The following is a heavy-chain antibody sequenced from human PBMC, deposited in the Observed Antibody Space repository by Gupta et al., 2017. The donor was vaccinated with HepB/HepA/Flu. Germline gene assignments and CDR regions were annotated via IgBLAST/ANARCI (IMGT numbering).Heavy chain of an antibody. D-gene: IGHD3-10*01. J-gene: IGHJ6*02. CDR2: ISYDGSNK. CDR3: ANARGPQGYYGMDV. CDR1: GFTFRSHG. V-gene: IGHV3-30*18. Sequence: QVQLAESGGGVVQPGRSLRLSCAASGFTFRSHGMHWVRQSPGKGLEWVAVISYDGSNKYYEDSVKGRFTISRDNSKNTLYLQINSLRIEDTAVYYCANARGPQGYYGMDVWGQGTTVTVSS.